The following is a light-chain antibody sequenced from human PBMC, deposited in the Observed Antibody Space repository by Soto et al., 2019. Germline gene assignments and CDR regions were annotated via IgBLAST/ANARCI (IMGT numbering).Light chain of an antibody. CDR2: EVS. Sequence: QSALTQPPSASGSPGQSVTISCTGTSSDVGGYNYVSWYQQHPGKAPKLMIYEVSKRPSGVPDRLSGSKSGNTASLTVSGLQAEDEADYYCSSYAGSTFYVFGTGTQLTVL. CDR1: SSDVGGYNY. V-gene: IGLV2-8*01. CDR3: SSYAGSTFYV. J-gene: IGLJ1*01.